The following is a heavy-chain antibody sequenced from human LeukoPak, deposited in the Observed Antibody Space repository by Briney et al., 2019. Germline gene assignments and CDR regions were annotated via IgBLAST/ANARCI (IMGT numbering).Heavy chain of an antibody. J-gene: IGHJ5*02. D-gene: IGHD3-10*01. Sequence: PSETLSLTCTVSGGSISSGGYYWSWIRQHPGKGLEWIGYIYYSGSTYYNPSLKSRVTISVDTSKNQFSLKLSSVTAADRAVYYCAMITMVRGVGFWFDPWGQGTLVTVSS. CDR1: GGSISSGGYY. CDR3: AMITMVRGVGFWFDP. V-gene: IGHV4-31*03. CDR2: IYYSGST.